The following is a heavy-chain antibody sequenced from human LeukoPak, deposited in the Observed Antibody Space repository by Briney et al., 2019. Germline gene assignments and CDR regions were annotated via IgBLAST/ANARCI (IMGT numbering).Heavy chain of an antibody. CDR3: ARDRASIEALSWFDP. D-gene: IGHD6-6*01. J-gene: IGHJ5*02. CDR1: GYTFTSYA. V-gene: IGHV1-2*02. CDR2: INPNSGGT. Sequence: ASVKVSCKASGYTFTSYAMNWVRQAPGQGLEWMGWINPNSGGTNYAQKFQGRVTMTRDTSISTAYTELSRLRSDDTAVYYCARDRASIEALSWFDPWGQGTLVTVSS.